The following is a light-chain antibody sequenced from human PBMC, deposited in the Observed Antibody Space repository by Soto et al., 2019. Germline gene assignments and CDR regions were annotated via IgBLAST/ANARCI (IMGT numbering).Light chain of an antibody. Sequence: ESVLTQSPGTLSMSPGERATLSCRASQSVSSSYSAWYQQKPGQAPRLLIYGASRRATGIPDRFSGSGSGTDFTLTISRLEPEDFAVYYCQQYGSSPFTFGPRTKVYIK. CDR3: QQYGSSPFT. V-gene: IGKV3-20*01. CDR1: QSVSSSY. J-gene: IGKJ3*01. CDR2: GAS.